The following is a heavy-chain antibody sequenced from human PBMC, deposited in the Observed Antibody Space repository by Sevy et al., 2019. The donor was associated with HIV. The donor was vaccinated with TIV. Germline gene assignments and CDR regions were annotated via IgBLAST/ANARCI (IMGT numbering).Heavy chain of an antibody. D-gene: IGHD3-22*01. CDR1: GVTVNSNY. Sequence: GGCLRLSCGASGVTVNSNYMTWVRQAPGKGLEWVSVIYSGGGTYYADSVKGRFTVSRDNSKNTLYLQMNSLRAEDTAVYYCARLSYYYDSSGYYPGAFDIWGQGTMVTVSS. V-gene: IGHV3-53*01. CDR3: ARLSYYYDSSGYYPGAFDI. J-gene: IGHJ3*02. CDR2: IYSGGGT.